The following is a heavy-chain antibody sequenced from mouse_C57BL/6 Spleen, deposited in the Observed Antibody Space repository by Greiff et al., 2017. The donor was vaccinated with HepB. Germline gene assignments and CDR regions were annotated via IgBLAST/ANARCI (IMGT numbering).Heavy chain of an antibody. J-gene: IGHJ4*01. D-gene: IGHD1-1*01. CDR2: ISSGSSTI. CDR3: ARPGYYGSSYDYAMDY. V-gene: IGHV5-17*01. Sequence: EVKLVESGGGLVKPGGSLKLSCAASGFTFSDYGMHWVRQAPEKGLEWVAYISSGSSTIYYADTVKGRFTISRDNAKNTLFLQMTSLRSEDTAMYYCARPGYYGSSYDYAMDYWGQGTSVTVSS. CDR1: GFTFSDYG.